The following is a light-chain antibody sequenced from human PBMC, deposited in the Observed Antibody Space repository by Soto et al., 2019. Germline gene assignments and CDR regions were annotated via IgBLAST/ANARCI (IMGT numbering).Light chain of an antibody. CDR3: QQRNIWPPVT. J-gene: IGKJ1*01. CDR2: GAF. CDR1: PSVTNY. Sequence: EIVLTQSPATLSLSPGERATLSCTASPSVTNYLAWYQQKPGQAPRLLIYGAFNRATGIPARFSGSGSGTDFTLTISSLEPEDFAVYYCQQRNIWPPVTFGQGTKVDIK. V-gene: IGKV3-11*01.